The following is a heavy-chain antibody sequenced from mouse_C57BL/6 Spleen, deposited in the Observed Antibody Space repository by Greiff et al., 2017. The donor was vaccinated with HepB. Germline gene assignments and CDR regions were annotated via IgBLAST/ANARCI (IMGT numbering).Heavy chain of an antibody. J-gene: IGHJ1*03. CDR1: GFTFSDYY. Sequence: EVKLMESGGGLVQPGGSLKLSCAASGFTFSDYYMYWVRQTPEKRLEWVAYISNGGGSTYYPDTVKGRFTISRDNAKNTLYLQMSRLKSEDTAMYYCASSTGYWYFDVWGTGTTVTVSS. CDR3: ASSTGYWYFDV. CDR2: ISNGGGST. V-gene: IGHV5-12*01. D-gene: IGHD1-1*01.